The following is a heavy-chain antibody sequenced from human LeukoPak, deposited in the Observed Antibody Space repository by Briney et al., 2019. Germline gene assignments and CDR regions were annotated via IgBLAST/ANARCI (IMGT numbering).Heavy chain of an antibody. J-gene: IGHJ4*02. Sequence: GGSLRLSCAASGFTFSSYAMSWVRQAPGKGLEGVSGISGGGGSTDYGDSVKGRFTISRDNSKNTLYLQMNSLRAEDTAVYYCAKDRYNAVRNLDYWGQGTLVTVSS. D-gene: IGHD5-24*01. CDR2: ISGGGGST. CDR3: AKDRYNAVRNLDY. V-gene: IGHV3-23*01. CDR1: GFTFSSYA.